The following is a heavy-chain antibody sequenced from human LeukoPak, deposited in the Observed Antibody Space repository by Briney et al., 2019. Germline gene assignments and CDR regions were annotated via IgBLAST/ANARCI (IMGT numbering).Heavy chain of an antibody. Sequence: PGGSLRLSCAASGFTFSSYAMSWVRQAPGKGLEWVSAISGSGGSTYYADSVRGRFTISRDNSKNTLYLQMNSLRAEDTAVYYCAKVELRYFPPNWFDPWGQGTLVTVSS. CDR3: AKVELRYFPPNWFDP. CDR2: ISGSGGST. CDR1: GFTFSSYA. J-gene: IGHJ5*02. V-gene: IGHV3-23*01. D-gene: IGHD3-9*01.